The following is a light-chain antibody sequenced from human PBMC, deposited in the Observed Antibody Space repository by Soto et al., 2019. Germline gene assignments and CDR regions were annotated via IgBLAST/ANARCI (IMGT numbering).Light chain of an antibody. CDR1: SSNIGADYD. Sequence: QSLLTQPPSVAGAPGQTVTISCTGSSSNIGADYDVHWYQQLPGTAPQLLIYRNTYHPSGVPDRFYGSRSGTSASLAITGLQAEDEADYYCLYYDRSLRGRVFGTGTKLAVL. J-gene: IGLJ1*01. CDR3: LYYDRSLRGRV. CDR2: RNT. V-gene: IGLV1-40*01.